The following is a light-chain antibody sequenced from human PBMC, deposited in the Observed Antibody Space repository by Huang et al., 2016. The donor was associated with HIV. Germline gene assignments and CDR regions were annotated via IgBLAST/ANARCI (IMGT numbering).Light chain of an antibody. CDR2: GAS. V-gene: IGKV3-15*01. J-gene: IGKJ4*01. CDR3: QQYNNWPPGLT. Sequence: EVVITQSPAILSVSPGERATLSCRASQNVNTYLSWYKHNPGQAPRLLIYGASTRATGIPARFSGNGSETEFTLTISSLQSEDFAIYYCQQYNNWPPGLTFGGGTKVEI. CDR1: QNVNTY.